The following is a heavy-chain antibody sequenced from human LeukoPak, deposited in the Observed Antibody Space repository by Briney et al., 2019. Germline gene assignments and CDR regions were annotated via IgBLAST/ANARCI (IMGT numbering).Heavy chain of an antibody. CDR2: IYYSGST. D-gene: IGHD6-13*01. V-gene: IGHV4-59*01. CDR1: GGSISSYY. J-gene: IGHJ6*02. Sequence: SETLSLTCTVSGGSISSYYWSWIRQPPGKGLEWIGYIYYSGSTNYNPSLKSRVTISVDTSKNQFSLKLSSVTAADTAVYHCARGEQQLPTRNYYGMDVWGQGTTVTVSS. CDR3: ARGEQQLPTRNYYGMDV.